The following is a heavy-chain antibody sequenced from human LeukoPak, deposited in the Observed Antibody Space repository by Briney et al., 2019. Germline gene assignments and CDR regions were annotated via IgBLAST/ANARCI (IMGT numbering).Heavy chain of an antibody. V-gene: IGHV1-46*01. D-gene: IGHD5-24*01. CDR2: VNPSGGTT. J-gene: IGHJ5*02. Sequence: VASVEVSCKASGYTFTGYYMHWVRQAPGQGLEWMGIVNPSGGTTRYAQKFQGRVTMTRDTSTSTVYMELSSLRSEDTAVYYCASRPRDSNWFDPWGQGTLVTVSS. CDR1: GYTFTGYY. CDR3: ASRPRDSNWFDP.